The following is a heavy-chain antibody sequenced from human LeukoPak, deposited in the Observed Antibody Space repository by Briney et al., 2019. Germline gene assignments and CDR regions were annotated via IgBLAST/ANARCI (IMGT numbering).Heavy chain of an antibody. Sequence: GGSLRLSCAASGFTFSSYAMHWVRQVPGKGLEWVALIWLDGNNKYFAGSVKGRFTISRDNSKSTTYLQMNSLRAEDTAVYYCEKDLSYSLGAFDIWGQGTMVTVSS. J-gene: IGHJ3*02. V-gene: IGHV3-33*06. CDR3: EKDLSYSLGAFDI. CDR1: GFTFSSYA. D-gene: IGHD3-16*02. CDR2: IWLDGNNK.